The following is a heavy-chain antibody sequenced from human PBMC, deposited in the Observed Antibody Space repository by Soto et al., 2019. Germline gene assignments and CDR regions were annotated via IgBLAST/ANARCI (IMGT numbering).Heavy chain of an antibody. CDR2: TYYRSKWYN. V-gene: IGHV6-1*01. CDR1: GDSVSSNSAT. Sequence: SQTLSLTCAISGDSVSSNSATWNCIRQSPSRGLEWLGRTYYRSKWYNDYAIFVKSRLTITPDTSTNQFSLHLNSVVAEDTAVYYCARAHLGIDRYTLEAFDPWGQGTLVTVSS. D-gene: IGHD1-1*01. J-gene: IGHJ5*02. CDR3: ARAHLGIDRYTLEAFDP.